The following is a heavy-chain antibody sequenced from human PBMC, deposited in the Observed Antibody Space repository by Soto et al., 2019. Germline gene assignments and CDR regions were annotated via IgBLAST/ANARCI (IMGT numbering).Heavy chain of an antibody. CDR3: AHTPGDYYDSSGYILDY. J-gene: IGHJ4*02. CDR2: IYWNDDK. CDR1: GFSLSTSGVG. V-gene: IGHV2-5*01. D-gene: IGHD3-22*01. Sequence: SGPTLVNPTQTLTLTCTFSGFSLSTSGVGVGWIRQPPGKALEWLALIYWNDDKRYSPSLKSRLTITKDTSKNQVVLTMTNMDPVDTATYYCAHTPGDYYDSSGYILDYWGQGTLVTVSS.